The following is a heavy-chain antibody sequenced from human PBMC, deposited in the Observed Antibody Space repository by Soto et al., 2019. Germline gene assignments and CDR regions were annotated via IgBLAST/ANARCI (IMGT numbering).Heavy chain of an antibody. CDR2: ISYDSSEI. Sequence: GGSLRLSCVGSGCIFSNNAMHWVRHAPGKGLEWVASISYDSSEIFYADSEKGRFTLSRDHPKNTLFLHMNSPRADDTAVYYCAIARVADSSHDHWGRGVLVTVSS. CDR1: GCIFSNNA. V-gene: IGHV3-30*01. D-gene: IGHD3-3*01. J-gene: IGHJ4*01. CDR3: AIARVADSSHDH.